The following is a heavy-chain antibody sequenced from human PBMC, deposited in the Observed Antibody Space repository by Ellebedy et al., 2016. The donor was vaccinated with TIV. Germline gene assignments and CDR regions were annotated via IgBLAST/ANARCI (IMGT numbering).Heavy chain of an antibody. CDR3: ARGWLRGSFDV. CDR1: GDSVSIKSGG. CDR2: TYYGSKWYY. Sequence: SQTLSLTCAISGDSVSIKSGGWNWIRQSPERGLEWLGRTYYGSKWYYDYAVSVKSRVAINPDTSKNQFSLQLNSVTPEDTAVYYCARGWLRGSFDVWGQGTTVIVSS. D-gene: IGHD6-19*01. V-gene: IGHV6-1*01. J-gene: IGHJ3*01.